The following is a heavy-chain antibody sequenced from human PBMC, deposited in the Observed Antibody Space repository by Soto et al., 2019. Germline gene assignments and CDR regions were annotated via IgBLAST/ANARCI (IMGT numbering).Heavy chain of an antibody. CDR1: GGTFNTYA. CDR3: AKEAGDH. CDR2: IIPMFDIK. D-gene: IGHD3-10*01. V-gene: IGHV1-69*01. Sequence: QMQLVQSGAEVKERGSSVTISCKTSGGTFNTYALTWVRQAPGQGLEWIGGIIPMFDIKNVAQRFQGRVTINADESLTTAYMEMTSLRSDDTAVYYCAKEAGDHWGQGTLVTVSS. J-gene: IGHJ4*02.